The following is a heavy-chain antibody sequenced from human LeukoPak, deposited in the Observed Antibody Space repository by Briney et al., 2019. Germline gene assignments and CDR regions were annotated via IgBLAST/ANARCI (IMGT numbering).Heavy chain of an antibody. CDR3: ARRRDLYSGSYYPFDY. V-gene: IGHV5-51*01. D-gene: IGHD1-26*01. Sequence: GASLQISCKGSGSNFTIYWIGWVRQLPGKGLKWMGIIYPGDSDARYSPSFQGQVTISADKSISTAYLQWSSLKASDTAMYYCARRRDLYSGSYYPFDYWGQGTLVTVSS. CDR2: IYPGDSDA. CDR1: GSNFTIYW. J-gene: IGHJ4*02.